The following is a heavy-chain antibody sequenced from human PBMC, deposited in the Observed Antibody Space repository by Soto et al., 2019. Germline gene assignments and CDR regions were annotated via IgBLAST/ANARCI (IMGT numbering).Heavy chain of an antibody. CDR1: GYTFTHYY. CDR2: INTASGST. V-gene: IGHV1-46*01. J-gene: IGHJ4*02. CDR3: VRDLAAGDH. Sequence: QVQLVQSGAEVKKPGASVKLSCRTSGYTFTHYYIHWVRQAPGQGLEWLGIINTASGSTNYAQEFQGRVTLTMDTSTTTVYMELSGLRAEDTAIFYCVRDLAAGDHWGQGILVTVSS. D-gene: IGHD6-13*01.